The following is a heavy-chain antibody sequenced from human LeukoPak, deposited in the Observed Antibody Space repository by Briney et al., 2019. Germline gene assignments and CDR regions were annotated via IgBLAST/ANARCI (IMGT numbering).Heavy chain of an antibody. Sequence: SETLSLTCAVYGGSFSGYYWSWIRQPPGKGLEWIGEINHSGSTNYNPSLKSRVTISVDTSKNQFSLKLSSVTAADTAVYYCARGPGDYLYYYYYYMDVWGKGTTVTVSS. CDR3: ARGPGDYLYYYYYYMDV. J-gene: IGHJ6*03. CDR1: GGSFSGYY. CDR2: INHSGST. V-gene: IGHV4-34*01. D-gene: IGHD4-17*01.